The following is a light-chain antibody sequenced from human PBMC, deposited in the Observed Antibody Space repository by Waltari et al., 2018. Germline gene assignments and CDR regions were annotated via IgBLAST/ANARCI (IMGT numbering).Light chain of an antibody. CDR3: QQYGRAPLT. J-gene: IGKJ4*01. V-gene: IGKV3-20*01. CDR1: QSVSSAY. Sequence: EIVLTQSPGTLSLSPGVRATLSCRASQSVSSAYVAWYQQKPGQAPRLLIFAASSTAPGIPDRFSGSGSGAAFSLTITRVEPEDSAVYYCQQYGRAPLTFGGGTKVEIK. CDR2: AAS.